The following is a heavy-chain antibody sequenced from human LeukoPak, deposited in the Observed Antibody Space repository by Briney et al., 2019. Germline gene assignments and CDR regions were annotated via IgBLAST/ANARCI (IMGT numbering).Heavy chain of an antibody. V-gene: IGHV4-59*08. CDR3: ARNDCSGGTCYSSY. CDR1: GGSISSYY. Sequence: PSETLSLTCTVSGGSISSYYWSWIRQPPGRGLEWIGYIYYSGSTNYNPSLKSRVTISVDTSENQFSLKLSSVTAADTAVYYCARNDCSGGTCYSSYWGQGTLVTVSS. CDR2: IYYSGST. D-gene: IGHD2-15*01. J-gene: IGHJ4*02.